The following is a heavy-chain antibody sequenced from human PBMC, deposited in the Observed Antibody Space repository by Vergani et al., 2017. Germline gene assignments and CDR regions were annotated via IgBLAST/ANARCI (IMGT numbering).Heavy chain of an antibody. V-gene: IGHV1-8*03. D-gene: IGHD3-10*01. J-gene: IGHJ4*02. CDR2: MNANSGNT. CDR3: ARARRTCSAVDCPRYYFDY. Sequence: QVQLVQSGAEVMQPGASVKVSCKTSGYIFTSDDIDWVRQAPGKGLEWMGWMNANSGNTGYSHQFQGRVTITRDNSITTAYMELRGLTSEDTAMYYCARARRTCSAVDCPRYYFDYWGQGTLVTVSS. CDR1: GYIFTSDD.